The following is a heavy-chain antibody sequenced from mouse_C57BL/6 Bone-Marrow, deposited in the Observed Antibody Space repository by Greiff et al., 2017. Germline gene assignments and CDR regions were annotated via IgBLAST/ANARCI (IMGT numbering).Heavy chain of an antibody. V-gene: IGHV1-54*01. D-gene: IGHD4-1*01. Sequence: VQLQQSGAELVRPGTSVKVSCKASGYAFTNYLIEWVQQRPGQGLEWIGVINPGSGGTNYNEKFKGKATLTADKSSSTAYMQLSSLTSEDSAVYFCAKLGSVYYWGQGTSATVSS. J-gene: IGHJ4*01. CDR3: AKLGSVYY. CDR2: INPGSGGT. CDR1: GYAFTNYL.